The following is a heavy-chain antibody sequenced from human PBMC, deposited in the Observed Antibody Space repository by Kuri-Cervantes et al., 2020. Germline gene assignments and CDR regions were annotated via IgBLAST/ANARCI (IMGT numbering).Heavy chain of an antibody. J-gene: IGHJ4*02. D-gene: IGHD6-13*01. Sequence: GKSLKISCAASGFTFDDYAMHWVRQAPGKGLEWVSGISWNSGSIGYADSVKGRFTISRDNAKNSLYLQMNSLRAEDTAVYYCARVAAAGNYWGQGTLVTVSS. CDR1: GFTFDDYA. CDR3: ARVAAAGNY. CDR2: ISWNSGSI. V-gene: IGHV3-9*01.